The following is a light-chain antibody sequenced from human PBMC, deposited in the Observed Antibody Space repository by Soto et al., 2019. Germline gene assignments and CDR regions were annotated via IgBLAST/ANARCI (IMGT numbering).Light chain of an antibody. CDR2: AAS. J-gene: IGKJ3*01. CDR3: QQLNSYPLT. Sequence: DIQLTQSPSFLSASVGGRVTITCRASQGISSYLAWYQQKPGKAPKLLIYAASTLQSGVPSRFSGSGSGTDFTLTISSLQPEDFATYYCQQLNSYPLTFGRGTKVDI. V-gene: IGKV1-9*01. CDR1: QGISSY.